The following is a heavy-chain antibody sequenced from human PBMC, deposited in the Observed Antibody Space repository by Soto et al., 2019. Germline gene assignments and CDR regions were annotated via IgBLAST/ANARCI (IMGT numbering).Heavy chain of an antibody. Sequence: QVELVQSGGEIRKPGASVTVSCKTAGYTFTRFGITWLRQAPGQGLEWMGWISPYRGNTKYAQKFQGRVTITSDKSTNTVYMDLRGLRSDDTATYYCAKTHTRESGRFDPWGQGTLVTVSS. V-gene: IGHV1-18*04. J-gene: IGHJ5*02. D-gene: IGHD2-2*01. CDR1: GYTFTRFG. CDR3: AKTHTRESGRFDP. CDR2: ISPYRGNT.